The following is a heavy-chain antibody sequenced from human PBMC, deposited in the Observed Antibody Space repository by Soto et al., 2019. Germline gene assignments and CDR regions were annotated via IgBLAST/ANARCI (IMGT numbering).Heavy chain of an antibody. CDR1: GFIFNSRY. Sequence: GGSLRLSCAASGFIFNSRYMSWVRQAPGKGLEWVANINQDGSDKRCVDSVKGRFTISRDNARNSLYLQMNSLRVEDTAVYYCARVAIGSYDYWGQGALVTVSS. J-gene: IGHJ4*02. D-gene: IGHD1-26*01. CDR2: INQDGSDK. V-gene: IGHV3-7*01. CDR3: ARVAIGSYDY.